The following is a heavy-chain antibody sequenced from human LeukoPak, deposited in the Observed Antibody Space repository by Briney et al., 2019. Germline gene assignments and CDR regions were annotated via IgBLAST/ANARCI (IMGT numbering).Heavy chain of an antibody. CDR2: ISGSGGST. CDR1: GFTFSSYW. J-gene: IGHJ4*02. CDR3: AKRAPITMVRGTSPYYFDY. Sequence: GGSLRLSCAASGFTFSSYWMSWVRQAPGKGLEWVSAISGSGGSTYYADSVKGRFTISRDNSKNTLYLQMNSLRAEDTAVYYCAKRAPITMVRGTSPYYFDYWGQGTLVTVSS. V-gene: IGHV3-23*01. D-gene: IGHD3-10*01.